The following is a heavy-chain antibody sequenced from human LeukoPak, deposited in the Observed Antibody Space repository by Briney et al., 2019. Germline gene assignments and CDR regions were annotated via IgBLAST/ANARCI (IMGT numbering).Heavy chain of an antibody. D-gene: IGHD3-10*01. V-gene: IGHV3-23*01. CDR3: AKEITMVRGVKGDY. CDR1: GFTFCGYA. J-gene: IGHJ4*02. CDR2: ISGSGGST. Sequence: GGSLRLSCAASGFTFCGYAMSWVRQAPGKGLEWVSAISGSGGSTYYADSVKGRFTISRDNSKNTLYLQMNSLRAEDTAVYYCAKEITMVRGVKGDYWGQGTLVTVSS.